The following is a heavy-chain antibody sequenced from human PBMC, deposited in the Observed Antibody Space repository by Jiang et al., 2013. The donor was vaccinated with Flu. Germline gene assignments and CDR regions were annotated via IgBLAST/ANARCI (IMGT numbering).Heavy chain of an antibody. CDR1: GASIDNNNW. V-gene: IGHV4-4*02. Sequence: LTCAVSGASIDNNNWWVLGPPAPTERGWSGLGSILDSGSTNYNPSLKSRVTISMDKSRNHFSLKLSSVTAADTAVYYCARVGSGGSFDYWGQGILVTVSS. CDR2: ILDSGST. J-gene: IGHJ4*02. D-gene: IGHD2-15*01. CDR3: ARVGSGGSFDY.